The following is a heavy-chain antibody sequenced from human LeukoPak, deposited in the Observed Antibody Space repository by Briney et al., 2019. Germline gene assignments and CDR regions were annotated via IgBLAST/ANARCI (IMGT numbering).Heavy chain of an antibody. CDR1: GYTFTCYY. Sequence: ASVKVSCKASGYTFTCYYMHWVRQAPGQGLEWMGWINPNSGGTNYAQKFQGRVTMTRDTSISTAYMELSRLRSDDTAVYYCARGLGYCSGGSCLNAWGQGTMVTVSS. CDR3: ARGLGYCSGGSCLNA. J-gene: IGHJ3*01. CDR2: INPNSGGT. V-gene: IGHV1-2*02. D-gene: IGHD2-15*01.